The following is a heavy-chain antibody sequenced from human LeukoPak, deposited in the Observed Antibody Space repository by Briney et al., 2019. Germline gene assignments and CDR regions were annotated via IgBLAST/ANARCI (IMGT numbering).Heavy chain of an antibody. V-gene: IGHV3-48*03. CDR1: GFTFSSYG. CDR2: ISSSGSTI. Sequence: GGSLRLSCAASGFTFSSYGMNWVRQAPGKGLEWVSYISSSGSTIYYADSVKGRFTISRDNAKNSLYLQMNSLRAEDTAVYYCARDYDFWSGLGEYYGMDVWGQGTTVTVSS. CDR3: ARDYDFWSGLGEYYGMDV. J-gene: IGHJ6*02. D-gene: IGHD3-3*01.